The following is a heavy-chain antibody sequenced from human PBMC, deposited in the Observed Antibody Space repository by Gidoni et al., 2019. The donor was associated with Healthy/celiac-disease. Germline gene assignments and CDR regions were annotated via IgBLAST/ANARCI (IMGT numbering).Heavy chain of an antibody. J-gene: IGHJ4*02. CDR2: ISSSSSYI. CDR3: ARDMGYYYDSSGYFRFDY. V-gene: IGHV3-21*01. Sequence: EVQLVESGGGLVKPGGSLRLSCAASGFTFSRSSMNWVRQAPGKGLEWVSSISSSSSYIYYADSVKGRFTISRENAKNSLYLQMNSLRAEDTAVYYCARDMGYYYDSSGYFRFDYWGQGTLVTVSS. D-gene: IGHD3-22*01. CDR1: GFTFSRSS.